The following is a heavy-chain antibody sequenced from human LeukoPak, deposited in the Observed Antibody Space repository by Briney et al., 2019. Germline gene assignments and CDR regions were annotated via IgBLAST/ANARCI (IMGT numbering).Heavy chain of an antibody. Sequence: GGSLRLSCAASGFTFNNYWMSWVRQAPGKGLEWAANIKEDGSDIYYVDSVKGRFTISRDNAKNLLYLQMNSLRAEDTAVYYCARDQWRLFDYWGQGTLVTVSS. CDR1: GFTFNNYW. J-gene: IGHJ4*02. CDR3: ARDQWRLFDY. D-gene: IGHD2-21*02. CDR2: IKEDGSDI. V-gene: IGHV3-7*04.